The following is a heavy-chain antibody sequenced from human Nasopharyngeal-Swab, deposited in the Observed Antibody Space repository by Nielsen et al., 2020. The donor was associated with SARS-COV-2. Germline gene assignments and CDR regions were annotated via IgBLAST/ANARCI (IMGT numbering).Heavy chain of an antibody. CDR2: ISGSGGST. V-gene: IGHV3-23*01. Sequence: GSLRLSCAASGFTFSSYAMSWVRQAPGKGLEWVSAISGSGGSTYYADSVKGRFTISRDNSKNTPYLQMNSLRAEDTAVYYCAKEGSRTTVITIYWYFDLWGRGTLVTVSS. CDR1: GFTFSSYA. CDR3: AKEGSRTTVITIYWYFDL. J-gene: IGHJ2*01. D-gene: IGHD2/OR15-2a*01.